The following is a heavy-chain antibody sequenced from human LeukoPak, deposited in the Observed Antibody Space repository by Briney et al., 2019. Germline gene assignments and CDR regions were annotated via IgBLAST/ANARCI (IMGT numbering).Heavy chain of an antibody. D-gene: IGHD3-10*01. V-gene: IGHV1-2*02. CDR1: GYTFTSYY. Sequence: ASVKVSCKASGYTFTSYYMHWVRQAPGQGLEWMGIINPNSGGTNYAQKFQGRVTVTRDTSISTAYMELSRLRSDDTAVYYCARPSNRFGELPYWGQGTLVTVSS. CDR3: ARPSNRFGELPY. CDR2: INPNSGGT. J-gene: IGHJ4*02.